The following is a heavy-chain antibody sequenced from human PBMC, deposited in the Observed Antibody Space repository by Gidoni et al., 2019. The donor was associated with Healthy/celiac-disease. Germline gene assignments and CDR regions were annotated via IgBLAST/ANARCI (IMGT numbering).Heavy chain of an antibody. D-gene: IGHD6-19*01. CDR2: IIPILGIA. V-gene: IGHV1-69*09. CDR1: GGTFSSYA. J-gene: IGHJ4*02. CDR3: ARHSSGWYGGYDY. Sequence: QVQLVQSGAEVTKPGSSVKVSCQASGGTFSSYAISWVRQAPGQGLEWMGRIIPILGIANYAQKFQGRVTITADKSTSTAYMELSSLRSEDTAVYYCARHSSGWYGGYDYWGQGTLVTVSS.